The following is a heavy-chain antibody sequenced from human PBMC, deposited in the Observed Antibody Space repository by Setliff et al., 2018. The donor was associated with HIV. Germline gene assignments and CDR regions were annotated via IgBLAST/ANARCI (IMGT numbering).Heavy chain of an antibody. CDR3: AREYHVGTEGPRLANYFDF. J-gene: IGHJ4*02. Sequence: ASVKVSCKASGYTFTSYDINWVRQAAGQGLEWVGWMNPNSGNTGSAQKFQGRVTMTRNTSISTVYMELSSLGSEDTAIYYCAREYHVGTEGPRLANYFDFWGQGTLVTVSS. V-gene: IGHV1-8*02. D-gene: IGHD6-19*01. CDR1: GYTFTSYD. CDR2: MNPNSGNT.